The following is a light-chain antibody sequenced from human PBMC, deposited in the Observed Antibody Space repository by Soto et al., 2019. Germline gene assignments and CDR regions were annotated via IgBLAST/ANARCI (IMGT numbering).Light chain of an antibody. CDR1: TSNIGINS. CDR2: RSN. CDR3: AAWDDSLSGQV. V-gene: IGLV1-47*01. J-gene: IGLJ2*01. Sequence: QSVLTQPPSGSGTPGQRVTISCSGSTSNIGINSVFWYQHLPGTAPKLLIYRSNQRASGVPDRFSASKSGTSASLAISGLRSEDEADYYCAAWDDSLSGQVFGGGTKLTVL.